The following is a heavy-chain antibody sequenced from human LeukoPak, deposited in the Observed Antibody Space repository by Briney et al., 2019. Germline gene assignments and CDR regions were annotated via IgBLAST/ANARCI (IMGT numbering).Heavy chain of an antibody. CDR3: ARDPGRYRRFDY. D-gene: IGHD1-26*01. J-gene: IGHJ4*02. CDR1: GFTFSSYE. Sequence: GGSLRLSCAASGFTFSSYEMNWVRQAPGKGLEWVSYISSSGSTIYYADSVKGRFTISRDNAKNSLYLQMNSLRAEDTALYYCARDPGRYRRFDYWGQGTLVTVSS. CDR2: ISSSGSTI. V-gene: IGHV3-48*03.